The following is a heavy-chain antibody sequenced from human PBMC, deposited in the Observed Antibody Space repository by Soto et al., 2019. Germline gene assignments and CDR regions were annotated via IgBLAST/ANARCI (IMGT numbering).Heavy chain of an antibody. J-gene: IGHJ4*02. CDR3: ARLAFCGGDCYLFDY. D-gene: IGHD2-21*02. CDR1: GGSISSYY. CDR2: IYYSGST. Sequence: PSETLSLTCTVSGGSISSYYWSWIRQPPGKGLEWIGYIYYSGSTNYNPSLKSRVTISVDTSKNQFSLKLSSVTAADTAVYYCARLAFCGGDCYLFDYWGQGTLVTVSS. V-gene: IGHV4-59*01.